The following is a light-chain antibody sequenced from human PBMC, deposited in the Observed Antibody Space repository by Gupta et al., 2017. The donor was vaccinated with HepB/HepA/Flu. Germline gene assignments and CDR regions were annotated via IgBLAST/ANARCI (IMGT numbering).Light chain of an antibody. J-gene: IGKJ2*01. CDR2: GAS. Sequence: EIVMTQSPATLSVSPGERATLSCRASQSVSRNLAWYQQKPGQAPRLLIYGASTRANGIPARFSGSGSGREFTLPISSLQSEDFAVYYCQKYNNWPPYTFGQGTKLEIK. CDR3: QKYNNWPPYT. V-gene: IGKV3-15*01. CDR1: QSVSRN.